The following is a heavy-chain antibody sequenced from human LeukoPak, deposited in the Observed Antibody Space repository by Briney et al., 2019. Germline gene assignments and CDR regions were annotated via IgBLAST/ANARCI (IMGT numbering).Heavy chain of an antibody. V-gene: IGHV3-23*01. CDR1: GFTFNNFA. D-gene: IGHD2-15*01. CDR3: AKGRCSGGNCYGRGLDY. J-gene: IGHJ4*02. CDR2: ISGSGGST. Sequence: GGSLRLSCAASGFTFNNFAMSWVRQAPGEGLEWVSSISGSGGSTYYTDSVKGRFTISRDNSKNTLYLQMNSLNAEDTALYYCAKGRCSGGNCYGRGLDYWGQGTLVTVSS.